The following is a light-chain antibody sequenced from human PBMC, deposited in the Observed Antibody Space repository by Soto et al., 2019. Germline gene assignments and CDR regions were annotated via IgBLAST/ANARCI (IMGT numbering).Light chain of an antibody. Sequence: QSVLTQPASVSGSPGQSITISCTGTSSDVGGYNYVSWYQQHPGKAPKLIIYEVSHRPSGVSNRFSGSKSGNTASLTISGLQAEDEADYYCSSYTSTSPVVFGGGTKLTVL. J-gene: IGLJ2*01. V-gene: IGLV2-14*01. CDR2: EVS. CDR1: SSDVGGYNY. CDR3: SSYTSTSPVV.